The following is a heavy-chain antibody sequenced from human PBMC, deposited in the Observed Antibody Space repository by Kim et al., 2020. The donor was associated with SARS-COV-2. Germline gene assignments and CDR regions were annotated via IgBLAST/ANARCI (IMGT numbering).Heavy chain of an antibody. J-gene: IGHJ4*02. CDR3: ARDRSSGKYSDFDY. V-gene: IGHV1-69*01. Sequence: AAKFQGSVTITADESTSTAYMELSSLRSEDTAVYYCARDRSSGKYSDFDYWGQGTLVTVSS. D-gene: IGHD1-26*01.